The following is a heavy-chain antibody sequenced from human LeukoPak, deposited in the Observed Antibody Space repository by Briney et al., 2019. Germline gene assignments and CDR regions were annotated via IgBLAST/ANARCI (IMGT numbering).Heavy chain of an antibody. CDR3: VRDPSGSGFAFDS. CDR2: IWFDGSNK. D-gene: IGHD1-1*01. J-gene: IGHJ4*02. CDR1: GFTFSTYS. Sequence: GGSLRLSCAAFGFTFSTYSMNWVRQAPGKGLEWVAFIWFDGSNKHYADSVKGRFTISRDNSEDTLYLQMNSLRAEDTAVYYCVRDPSGSGFAFDSWGQGALVTVSS. V-gene: IGHV3-33*08.